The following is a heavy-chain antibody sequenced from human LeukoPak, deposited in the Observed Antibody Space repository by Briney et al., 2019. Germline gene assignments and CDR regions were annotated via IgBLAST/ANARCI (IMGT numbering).Heavy chain of an antibody. Sequence: SETLSLTCTVSGGSISSSSYYWGWLRQPPGKGLEWIGSIYYSGSTYYNPSLKSRVTISVDTSKNQFSLKLSSVTAADTAVYYCARLSKGSTSLNWFDPWGQGTLVTVSS. V-gene: IGHV4-39*01. CDR1: GGSISSSSYY. CDR3: ARLSKGSTSLNWFDP. D-gene: IGHD2-2*01. CDR2: IYYSGST. J-gene: IGHJ5*02.